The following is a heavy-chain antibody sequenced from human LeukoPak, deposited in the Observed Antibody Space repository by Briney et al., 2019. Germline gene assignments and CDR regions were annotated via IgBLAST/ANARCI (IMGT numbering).Heavy chain of an antibody. J-gene: IGHJ5*02. V-gene: IGHV1-18*01. Sequence: RASVTVSCKASGYTFTSYGISWVRQAPGQGLEWMGWISAYNGNTNYAQKLQGRVTMTTDTSTSTACMELRSLRSDDTAVYYCARYGDYVKLFDPWGQGTLVTVSP. D-gene: IGHD4-17*01. CDR2: ISAYNGNT. CDR1: GYTFTSYG. CDR3: ARYGDYVKLFDP.